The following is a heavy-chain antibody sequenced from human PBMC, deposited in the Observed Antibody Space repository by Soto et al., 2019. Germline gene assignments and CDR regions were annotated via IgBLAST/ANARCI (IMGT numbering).Heavy chain of an antibody. CDR1: GSTFTDFT. J-gene: IGHJ3*02. CDR3: ARPPDAFDI. Sequence: EVQLLESGGGLVQPGGSLRLSCAGSGSTFTDFTMTWVRQAPGKGLEWVSAISGDGLSTYYAGSVKGRFTISRDNSKTTLYLQMNSLRPEDTAVYYCARPPDAFDIWGRGTMVTVSS. V-gene: IGHV3-23*01. CDR2: ISGDGLST.